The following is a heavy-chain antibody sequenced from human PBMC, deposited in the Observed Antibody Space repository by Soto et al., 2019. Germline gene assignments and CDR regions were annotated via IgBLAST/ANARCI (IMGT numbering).Heavy chain of an antibody. J-gene: IGHJ3*02. CDR2: ISPDNGKT. CDR1: GYTFTNYG. V-gene: IGHV1-18*01. CDR3: ARDIYGGNCCEAFDI. D-gene: IGHD2-15*01. Sequence: QAQLAQSGAEVKKPGASVNISCKASGYTFTNYGFIWVRQAPGHGLEWVGWISPDNGKTEYAQKFQGRVTITRDKPTSTAYMELRSLRSDDTAVYYCARDIYGGNCCEAFDIWGQGTMVTVSS.